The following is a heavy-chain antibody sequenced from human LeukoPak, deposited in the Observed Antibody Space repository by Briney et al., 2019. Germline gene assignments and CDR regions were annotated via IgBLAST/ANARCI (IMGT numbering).Heavy chain of an antibody. CDR1: GGSISSYY. Sequence: SETLSVTRPASGGSISSYYWSWMRQPAGKGLEWIGRIYTSGSTNYNPSLKSRVTMSVDTSKNQFSLKLSSVTAADTAVYYCARAWFGAVAGTFDYWGQGTLVTVSS. J-gene: IGHJ4*02. CDR2: IYTSGST. CDR3: ARAWFGAVAGTFDY. D-gene: IGHD6-19*01. V-gene: IGHV4-4*07.